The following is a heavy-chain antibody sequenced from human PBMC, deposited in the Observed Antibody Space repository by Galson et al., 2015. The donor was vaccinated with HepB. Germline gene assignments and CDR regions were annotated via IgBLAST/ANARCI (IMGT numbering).Heavy chain of an antibody. D-gene: IGHD6-13*01. CDR2: IYYSGST. Sequence: ETLSLTCTVSGGSISSSSYYWGWIRQPPGKGLEWIGSIYYSGSTYYNPSLKSRVTISVDTSKNQFSLKLSSVTAADTAVYYCARLPYSSSWYLEISALTNWYFDLWGRGTLVTVSS. CDR1: GGSISSSSYY. V-gene: IGHV4-39*01. CDR3: ARLPYSSSWYLEISALTNWYFDL. J-gene: IGHJ2*01.